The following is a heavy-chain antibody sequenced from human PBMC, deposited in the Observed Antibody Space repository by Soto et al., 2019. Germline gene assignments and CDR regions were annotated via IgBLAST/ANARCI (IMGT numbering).Heavy chain of an antibody. Sequence: TLSLTCAVSVGSISSGGYSWSWIRQPPEKGLEWIGYIYHSGSTYYNPSLKSRVTISVDRSKNQFSLKLSSVTAADTAVYYCARAKGKFGEGPNWFDPWGQGTLVTVSS. CDR3: ARAKGKFGEGPNWFDP. CDR1: VGSISSGGYS. J-gene: IGHJ5*02. CDR2: IYHSGST. V-gene: IGHV4-30-2*01. D-gene: IGHD3-10*01.